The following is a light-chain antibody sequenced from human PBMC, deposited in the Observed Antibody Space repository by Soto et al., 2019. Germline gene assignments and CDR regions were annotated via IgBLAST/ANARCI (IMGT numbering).Light chain of an antibody. CDR2: STT. Sequence: QAVVTQEPSLTVSPGGTVTLTCASRAGAVTSGYYPNWFQQKPGQPPRALIYSTTYKHSWTPARFSGSLLGGKAALTLSGVQPEDEADYYCLLYDGGGVVFGGGTKLTVL. J-gene: IGLJ2*01. V-gene: IGLV7-43*01. CDR1: AGAVTSGYY. CDR3: LLYDGGGVV.